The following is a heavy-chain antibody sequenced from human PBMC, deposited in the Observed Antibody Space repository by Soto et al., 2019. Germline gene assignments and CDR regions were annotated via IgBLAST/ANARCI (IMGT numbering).Heavy chain of an antibody. CDR2: ISSSSSYI. V-gene: IGHV3-21*01. Sequence: EVQLVESGGGLVKPGGSLRLSCAASGFTFSSYSMNWVRQAPGKGLEWVSSISSSSSYIYYADSVKGRFTISRDNAKNSLYMQLNSLRAEDTAVYYSARDRVVPAANENWFDPWGQGTLVTVSS. CDR3: ARDRVVPAANENWFDP. CDR1: GFTFSSYS. J-gene: IGHJ5*02. D-gene: IGHD2-2*01.